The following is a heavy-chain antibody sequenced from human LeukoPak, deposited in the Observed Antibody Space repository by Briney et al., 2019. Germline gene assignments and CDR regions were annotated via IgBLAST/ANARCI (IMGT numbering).Heavy chain of an antibody. D-gene: IGHD3-10*01. Sequence: GGSLRLSCAASGSTFSNYAMTWVRQAPGKGLEWVSGISGSGGSTYYADSVKGRFTISRDNSKSTLYLQMNSLRAEDTAVYYCARDYGSGIDCWGQGTLVTVSS. J-gene: IGHJ4*02. CDR3: ARDYGSGIDC. CDR1: GSTFSNYA. CDR2: ISGSGGST. V-gene: IGHV3-23*01.